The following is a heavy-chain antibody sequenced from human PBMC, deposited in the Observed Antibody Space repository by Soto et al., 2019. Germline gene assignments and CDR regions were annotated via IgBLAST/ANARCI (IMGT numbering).Heavy chain of an antibody. CDR2: IIPIFGTA. J-gene: IGHJ6*02. Sequence: ASVKVSCKASGGTFSSYAISWVRQAPGQGLEWMGGIIPIFGTANYAQKFQGRVTITADESTSTAYMELSSLRSEDTAVYYCARDKNPVGWLPGGGYYYYYGMDVWGQGTTVTVSS. D-gene: IGHD5-12*01. V-gene: IGHV1-69*13. CDR3: ARDKNPVGWLPGGGYYYYYGMDV. CDR1: GGTFSSYA.